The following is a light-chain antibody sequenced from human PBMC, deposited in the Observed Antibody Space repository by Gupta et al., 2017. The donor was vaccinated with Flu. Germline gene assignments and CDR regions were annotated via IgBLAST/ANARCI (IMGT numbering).Light chain of an antibody. CDR2: GNS. V-gene: IGLV1-40*01. J-gene: IGLJ1*01. Sequence: QSVLTQPPSVSGAPGQRVTPSCTGSSSNIGAGYDVHWYQQLPGTAPKLLIYGNSNRPSGVPDRFSGSKSGTSASLAITGLQAEDEADYYCQSYDSSLSGYVFGTGTKVTVL. CDR1: SSNIGAGYD. CDR3: QSYDSSLSGYV.